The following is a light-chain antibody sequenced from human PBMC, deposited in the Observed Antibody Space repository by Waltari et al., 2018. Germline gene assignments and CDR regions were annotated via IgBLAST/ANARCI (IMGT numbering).Light chain of an antibody. CDR1: SRDVGGYHY. CDR2: DVT. V-gene: IGLV2-11*01. CDR3: CSYAGSITFWV. J-gene: IGLJ3*02. Sequence: QSALTQPRSVSGSPGQSVTIPCTGTSRDVGGYHYVPWYQHHPGKAPNLLIYDVTKRPSGVPDRFSASKSDNTASLTISGLQAEDEADYYCCSYAGSITFWVFGGGTKLTVL.